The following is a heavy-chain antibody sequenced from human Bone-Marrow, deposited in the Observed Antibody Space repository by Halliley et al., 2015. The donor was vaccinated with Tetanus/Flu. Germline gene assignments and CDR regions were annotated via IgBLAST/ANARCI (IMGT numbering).Heavy chain of an antibody. CDR2: INDDGSST. J-gene: IGHJ4*02. Sequence: SLRLSCAASGFTFSSYWMHWVRQAPGKGLVWVSRINDDGSSTRYADSVRGRFTISRDNAKNTLYLQMNSLRAEDTAVYYCARDTAMVLWGQGTLVTVSS. CDR1: GFTFSSYW. CDR3: ARDTAMVL. V-gene: IGHV3-74*01. D-gene: IGHD5-18*01.